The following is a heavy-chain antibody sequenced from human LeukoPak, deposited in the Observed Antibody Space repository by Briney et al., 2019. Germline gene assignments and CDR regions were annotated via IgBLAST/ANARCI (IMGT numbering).Heavy chain of an antibody. V-gene: IGHV4-59*01. J-gene: IGHJ6*02. CDR1: GGSISSYY. D-gene: IGHD1-7*01. Sequence: PSETLSLTCTVSGGSISSYYWSWIRQPPGKGLEWIGYIYYSGSTSYNPSLKSRVTISVDTSKNQFSLKLSSVTAADTAVYYCARGITGTTRRWYIDYYGMDVWGQGTTVTVSS. CDR3: ARGITGTTRRWYIDYYGMDV. CDR2: IYYSGST.